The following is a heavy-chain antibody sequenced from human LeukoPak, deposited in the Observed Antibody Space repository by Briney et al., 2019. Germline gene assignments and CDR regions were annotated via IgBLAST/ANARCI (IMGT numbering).Heavy chain of an antibody. V-gene: IGHV4-31*03. CDR1: GGSLSSGSYY. D-gene: IGHD3-22*01. CDR3: ARDGSMIPGAFDI. CDR2: IYYSGST. J-gene: IGHJ3*02. Sequence: SQTLSLTCTVSGGSLSSGSYYWSWIRQHPGKGLEWIGYIYYSGSTYYNPSLKSRVTISVDTPKNQFSLKLSSVTAADTAVYYCARDGSMIPGAFDIWGQGTMVTVSS.